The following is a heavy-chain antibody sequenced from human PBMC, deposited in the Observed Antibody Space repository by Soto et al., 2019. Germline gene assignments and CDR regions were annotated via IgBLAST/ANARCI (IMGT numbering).Heavy chain of an antibody. CDR1: GGTFSNYG. CDR2: IIPIFGTP. D-gene: IGHD2-15*01. J-gene: IGHJ3*02. CDR3: SRDPTPTVVKSLTPATFDI. Sequence: SVKFSCNASGGTFSNYGINWERQAPGQGLEGMGGIIPIFGTPNYAQKCQGRVTITADESTRTAYMEMSSLRSEDTAVYYCSRDPTPTVVKSLTPATFDIWGQGTKVT. V-gene: IGHV1-69*13.